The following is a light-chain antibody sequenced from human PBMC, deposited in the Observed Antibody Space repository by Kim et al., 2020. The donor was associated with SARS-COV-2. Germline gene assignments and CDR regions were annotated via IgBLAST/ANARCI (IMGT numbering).Light chain of an antibody. CDR2: DVS. CDR3: CSYTSNTSPL. V-gene: IGLV2-14*04. CDR1: SSNVGAYNY. J-gene: IGLJ3*02. Sequence: GQSFTSACTGTSSNVGAYNYVSWYQQYPGKAPKLMIYDVSTRPSGGSNRFSGSKSGNTASLTISGLQAEDEADYYCCSYTSNTSPLFGGGTQLTVL.